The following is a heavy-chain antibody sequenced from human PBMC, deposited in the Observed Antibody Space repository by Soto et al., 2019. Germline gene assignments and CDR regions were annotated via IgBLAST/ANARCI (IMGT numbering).Heavy chain of an antibody. V-gene: IGHV4-59*12. CDR3: ARGRGYYYGSGSYYSYYYYGMDV. D-gene: IGHD3-10*01. CDR1: GGSISSYY. J-gene: IGHJ6*02. Sequence: SETLSLTCTVSGGSISSYYWSWIRQPPGKGLEWIGYIYYSGSTNYNPSLKSRVTISVDTSKNQFSLKLSSVTAADTAVYYCARGRGYYYGSGSYYSYYYYGMDVWGQGTTVT. CDR2: IYYSGST.